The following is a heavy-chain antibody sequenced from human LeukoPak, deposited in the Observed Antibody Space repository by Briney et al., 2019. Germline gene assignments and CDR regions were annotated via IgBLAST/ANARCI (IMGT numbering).Heavy chain of an antibody. D-gene: IGHD2-15*01. V-gene: IGHV4-34*01. J-gene: IGHJ4*02. CDR1: GGSFSGYY. CDR3: ARRPNGSFDY. Sequence: PSETLSLTCAVCGGSFSGYYWSWIRQPPGKGLEWIGSIYYSGSTYYNPSLKSRVSISIDTSKNQFSLDLRSVTAADTAVYYCARRPNGSFDYWGQGTLVTVSS. CDR2: IYYSGST.